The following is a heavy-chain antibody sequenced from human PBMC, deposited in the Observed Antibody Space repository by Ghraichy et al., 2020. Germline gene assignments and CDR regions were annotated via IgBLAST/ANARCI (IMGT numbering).Heavy chain of an antibody. D-gene: IGHD6-19*01. J-gene: IGHJ4*02. CDR3: AKEAVGLFDY. CDR1: EFTFNSYG. CDR2: ISYDGSNR. V-gene: IGHV3-30*18. Sequence: LSLTCVDSEFTFNSYGMHWVRQAPGKGLEWVAVISYDGSNRYYAESVKGRFTISRDNSKNTLYLQMNSLRSEDTAVYYCAKEAVGLFDYWGQGTLVIVSS.